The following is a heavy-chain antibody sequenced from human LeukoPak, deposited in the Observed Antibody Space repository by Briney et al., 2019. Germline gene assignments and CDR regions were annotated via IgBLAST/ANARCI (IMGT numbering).Heavy chain of an antibody. J-gene: IGHJ4*02. CDR1: GGSISSGGYY. CDR2: VYYSGST. D-gene: IGHD3-22*01. V-gene: IGHV4-31*03. Sequence: SETLSLTCTVSGGSISSGGYYWSWIRQHPGKGLEWIGYVYYSGSTYYNPSLKSRVTISVDTSKNQFSLKLSSVTAADTAMYYCARVPSSGYYPLFDYWGQGTLVTVSS. CDR3: ARVPSSGYYPLFDY.